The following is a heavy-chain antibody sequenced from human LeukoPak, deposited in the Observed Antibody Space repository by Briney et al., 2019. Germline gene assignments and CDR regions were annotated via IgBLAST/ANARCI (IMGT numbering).Heavy chain of an antibody. CDR2: MSPNSGDT. CDR1: GYTFTSYD. V-gene: IGHV1-8*01. D-gene: IGHD7-27*01. J-gene: IGHJ4*02. CDR3: VRTPPNWGFDY. Sequence: ASVKVSCKASGYTFTSYDFNWVRQATGQRPEWMGWMSPNSGDTGYAQKFQDRVTMTRNTSISTAYMELSSLRSEDTAIYYCVRTPPNWGFDYWGQGTLVTVSS.